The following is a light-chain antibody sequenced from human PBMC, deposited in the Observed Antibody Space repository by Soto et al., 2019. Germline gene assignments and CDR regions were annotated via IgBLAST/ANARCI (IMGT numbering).Light chain of an antibody. CDR2: KDS. J-gene: IGLJ2*01. CDR1: VLAKNY. V-gene: IGLV3-27*01. CDR3: YSAADNNRV. Sequence: SYELTQPSSVSVSPGQTARITCSGDVLAKNYARWVQQRVGQAPVLLIYKDSERPSGLPERFSGSSSGTTVTLTISGAQVEDESDYYCYSAADNNRVFGGGTKLTVL.